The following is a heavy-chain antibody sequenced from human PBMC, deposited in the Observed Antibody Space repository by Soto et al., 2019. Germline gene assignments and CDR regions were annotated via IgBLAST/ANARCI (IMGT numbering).Heavy chain of an antibody. D-gene: IGHD3-22*01. CDR1: GFIFSTHD. CDR2: ISYDGSNE. J-gene: IGHJ4*02. CDR3: AKGRDSSGYYYAY. Sequence: GGSLRLSCAASGFIFSTHDMHWVRQAPGKGLEWVALISYDGSNEYYAGSVTGRFTISKDISKNTLCLQMNSLRPEYTAVYYCAKGRDSSGYYYAYWGQGALVTVSS. V-gene: IGHV3-30*18.